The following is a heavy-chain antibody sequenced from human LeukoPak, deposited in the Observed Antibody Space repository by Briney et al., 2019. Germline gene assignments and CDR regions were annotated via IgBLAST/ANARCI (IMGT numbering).Heavy chain of an antibody. CDR2: ISSSGSTI. J-gene: IGHJ6*04. Sequence: GGSLRLSCVASGFTFSSYSMNWVRQAPGKGLEWVSYISSSGSTIYYADSVKGRFTISRDNAKNSLYLQMNSLRAEDTAVYYCAELGITMIGGVWGKGTTVTISS. V-gene: IGHV3-48*04. CDR3: AELGITMIGGV. CDR1: GFTFSSYS. D-gene: IGHD3-10*02.